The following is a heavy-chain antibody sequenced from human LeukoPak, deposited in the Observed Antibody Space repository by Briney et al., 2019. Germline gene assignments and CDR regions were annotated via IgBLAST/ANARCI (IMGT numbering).Heavy chain of an antibody. V-gene: IGHV4-39*07. CDR2: IYYSGST. D-gene: IGHD2-21*02. Sequence: PSETLSLTCTVSGGSISSYYWSWIRQPPGKGLEWIGSIYYSGSTYYNPSLKSRVTISVDTSKNQFSLKLSSVTAADTAVYYCAREKPVVVTASLMDVWGQGTTVTVSS. CDR1: GGSISSYY. J-gene: IGHJ6*02. CDR3: AREKPVVVTASLMDV.